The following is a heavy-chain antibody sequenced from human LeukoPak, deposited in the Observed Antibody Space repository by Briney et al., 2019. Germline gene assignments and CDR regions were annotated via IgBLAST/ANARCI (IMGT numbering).Heavy chain of an antibody. CDR2: ISPSGDST. Sequence: GGSLRLSCAASGFTFNNYAMNWVRQAPGKGLEWVSHISPSGDSTYYADSVKGRFTISRDNSKNTLYLQMNSLRAEDTAVYYCARDANFGYDAFDIWGQGTMVTVSS. J-gene: IGHJ3*02. CDR1: GFTFNNYA. CDR3: ARDANFGYDAFDI. D-gene: IGHD3-10*01. V-gene: IGHV3-23*01.